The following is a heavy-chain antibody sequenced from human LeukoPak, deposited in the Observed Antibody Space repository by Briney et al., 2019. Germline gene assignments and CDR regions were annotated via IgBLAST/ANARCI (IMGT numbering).Heavy chain of an antibody. V-gene: IGHV3-74*01. J-gene: IGHJ4*02. CDR1: GFTFTSYW. CDR2: INSDGSSA. Sequence: PGGSLRLSCAASGFTFTSYWIHWVRQAPGKGLVWVSRINSDGSSASYADSVKGRFTISRDNAKNTLYLQMNSLRAEDTAVYYCAVGVAGLDYWGQGTQVTVSS. D-gene: IGHD1-26*01. CDR3: AVGVAGLDY.